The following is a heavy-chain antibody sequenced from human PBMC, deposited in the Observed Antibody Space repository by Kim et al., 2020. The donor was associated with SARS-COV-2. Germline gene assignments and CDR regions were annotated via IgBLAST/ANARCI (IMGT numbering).Heavy chain of an antibody. J-gene: IGHJ3*02. V-gene: IGHV2-5*01. D-gene: IGHD6-13*01. CDR3: ARTDIAAAGAVAFDI. Sequence: PSLKSRLTITKDTSKNQVVLTMTNMDPVDTATYYCARTDIAAAGAVAFDIWGQGTMVTVSS.